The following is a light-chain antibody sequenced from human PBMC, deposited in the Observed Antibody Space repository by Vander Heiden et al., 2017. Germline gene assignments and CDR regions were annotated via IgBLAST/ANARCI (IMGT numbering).Light chain of an antibody. V-gene: IGLV2-14*03. Sequence: QSALTQPASVSGSPGQSITISCTGTSSDIGGYKYVSWYQQHPGNAPKLIIFDVSNRPSGISNRFSGSKSGNTASLTISGLQAEDEADYYCCSYTTSSTLVFGTGTKVTVL. CDR2: DVS. CDR1: SSDIGGYKY. J-gene: IGLJ1*01. CDR3: CSYTTSSTLV.